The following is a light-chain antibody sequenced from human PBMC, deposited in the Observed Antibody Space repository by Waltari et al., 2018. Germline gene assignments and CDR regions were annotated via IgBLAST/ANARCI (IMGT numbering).Light chain of an antibody. J-gene: IGLJ2*01. V-gene: IGLV2-14*03. CDR2: DVT. CDR1: SSDVGSYNY. CDR3: SSYMDTTTLEL. Sequence: QSALTQPASVSGSPGQSITIPCTGTSSDVGSYNYVSWYQQHPGKAPKLMIYDVTNRPSGVSNRFSGSKSGNTASLTISGLQAEDEADYYCSSYMDTTTLELFGGGTSLTVL.